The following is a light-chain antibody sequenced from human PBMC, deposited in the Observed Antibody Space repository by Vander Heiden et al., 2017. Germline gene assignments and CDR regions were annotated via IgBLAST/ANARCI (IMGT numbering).Light chain of an antibody. CDR1: SPNIEPNS. J-gene: IGLJ3*02. Sequence: QSVLIQPPSASGTPGQRVTISCSGSSPNIEPNSVNWYQPLPGTAAKLLIYANNQRPSGVPARFSGSKSGTSASLAIRGLQSADEADYYCAVWDDSLNGWVFGGGTKLTVL. V-gene: IGLV1-44*01. CDR3: AVWDDSLNGWV. CDR2: ANN.